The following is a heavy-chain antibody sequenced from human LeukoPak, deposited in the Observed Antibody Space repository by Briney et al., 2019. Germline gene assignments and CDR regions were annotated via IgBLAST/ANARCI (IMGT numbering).Heavy chain of an antibody. V-gene: IGHV3-15*01. Sequence: GGSLRLSCRASGFTFSDACMSWVRQAPGKGLEWVAQIYSQSEGGTTGYAAPVKGRFTISRDDAVNTLFLQMNSLKSEDTALYYCCTDYYDFWSGPHWGQGSLVTVSS. CDR1: GFTFSDAC. D-gene: IGHD3-3*01. J-gene: IGHJ4*02. CDR2: IYSQSEGGTT. CDR3: CTDYYDFWSGPH.